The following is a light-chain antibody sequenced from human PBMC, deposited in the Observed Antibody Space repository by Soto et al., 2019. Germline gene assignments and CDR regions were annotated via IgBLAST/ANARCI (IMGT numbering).Light chain of an antibody. V-gene: IGKV3-20*01. Sequence: EIVLTQSPGTLSLSPGERATLSCRASQSVSNYLVWYQQKPGQAPRLLIYGASSRATGIPDRFSGSGSGTDFTLTISRLELEDFAVYYCQQYGGSPQTFGQGTKVEIK. CDR1: QSVSNY. J-gene: IGKJ1*01. CDR2: GAS. CDR3: QQYGGSPQT.